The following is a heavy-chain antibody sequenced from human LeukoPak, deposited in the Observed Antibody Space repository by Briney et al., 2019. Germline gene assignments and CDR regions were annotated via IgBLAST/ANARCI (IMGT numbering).Heavy chain of an antibody. J-gene: IGHJ4*02. CDR1: GYTFTGYY. CDR2: INPDSGDT. CDR3: ARDLRGLGDFFDY. V-gene: IGHV1-2*02. Sequence: ASVKVSCKASGYTFTGYYIHWVRQTPGQGLEWMGYINPDSGDTYYAQKFQGRVTMTRDTSIGTAYMDLSSLRSDDTAVYYCARDLRGLGDFFDYWGQGTLATVSS. D-gene: IGHD3-10*01.